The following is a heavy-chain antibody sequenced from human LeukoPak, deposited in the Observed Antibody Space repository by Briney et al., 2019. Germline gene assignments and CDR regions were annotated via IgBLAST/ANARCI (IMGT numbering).Heavy chain of an antibody. CDR3: ASPWGYGSGI. D-gene: IGHD3-10*01. V-gene: IGHV4-34*01. J-gene: IGHJ4*02. Sequence: KPSETLSLTCAVYGGSFSGYYWSWIRQPPGKGLEWIGGINHSGSTNYNPSLKSRVTISVDTSKKQFSLKLSSVTAADTAMYYCASPWGYGSGIWGQGTLVTVSS. CDR2: INHSGST. CDR1: GGSFSGYY.